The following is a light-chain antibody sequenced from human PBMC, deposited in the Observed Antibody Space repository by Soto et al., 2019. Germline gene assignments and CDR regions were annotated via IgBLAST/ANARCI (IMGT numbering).Light chain of an antibody. CDR1: QDISNY. Sequence: DIQVTQSPSSLSASVGDRVTITCQASQDISNYLNWYQQKPGKAPKLLIYAASSLQSGVPSRFSGSGSGTDFTLTISSLQPEDFATYYCQQSYSTRLTFGGGTKVDI. CDR2: AAS. V-gene: IGKV1-39*01. CDR3: QQSYSTRLT. J-gene: IGKJ4*01.